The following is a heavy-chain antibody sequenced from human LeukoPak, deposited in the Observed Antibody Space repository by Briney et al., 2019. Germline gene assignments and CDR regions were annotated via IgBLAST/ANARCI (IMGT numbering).Heavy chain of an antibody. V-gene: IGHV1-69*13. J-gene: IGHJ5*02. CDR3: ARYSFLYGWFDP. CDR2: IIPIFGTA. Sequence: GASVKVSCKASGGTFISYAISWVRQAPGQGLEWMGGIIPIFGTANYAQKFQGRVTITADESTSTAYMELSSLRSEDTAVYYCARYSFLYGWFDPWGQGTLVTVSS. D-gene: IGHD2/OR15-2a*01. CDR1: GGTFISYA.